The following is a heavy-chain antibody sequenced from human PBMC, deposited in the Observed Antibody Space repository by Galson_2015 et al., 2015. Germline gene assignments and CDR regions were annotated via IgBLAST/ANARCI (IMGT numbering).Heavy chain of an antibody. D-gene: IGHD2-21*02. Sequence: SLRLSCAASGFTFSSYSMNWIRQAPGKGLEWVSYISSSGSTIYYADSVKGRFTISRDNAKNSLYLQMNSLRAEDTAVYYCARDPLGDSRPPVASWGQGTLVTVSS. J-gene: IGHJ4*02. CDR2: ISSSGSTI. CDR1: GFTFSSYS. CDR3: ARDPLGDSRPPVAS. V-gene: IGHV3-48*04.